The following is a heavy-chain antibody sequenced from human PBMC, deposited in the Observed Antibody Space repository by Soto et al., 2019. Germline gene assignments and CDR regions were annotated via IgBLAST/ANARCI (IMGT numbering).Heavy chain of an antibody. CDR3: DRGGKYCTNGVCYFYGMDV. D-gene: IGHD2-8*01. Sequence: QVQLVQSGAEVKKPGASVKVSCKASGYTFTSYGISWVRQAPGQGLEWMGWISAYNGNTNYAQKFQGRVTMTTDTATSTANIELRSLRSDDTAVYYCDRGGKYCTNGVCYFYGMDVWGQGTMVTVSS. J-gene: IGHJ6*02. CDR1: GYTFTSYG. CDR2: ISAYNGNT. V-gene: IGHV1-18*01.